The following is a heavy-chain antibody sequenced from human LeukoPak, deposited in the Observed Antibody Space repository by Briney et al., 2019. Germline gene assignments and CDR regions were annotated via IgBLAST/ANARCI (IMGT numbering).Heavy chain of an antibody. CDR3: AKDLPDYGDYIEGY. Sequence: SGGSLRLSCAASGFTFSSFAMSWVRQAPGKGLEWVSTISGSGGTTNYADSVKGRFTFSRDNSKKMVYLQMNCLRVEDTAVYYCAKDLPDYGDYIEGYWGQGTLVTVSS. V-gene: IGHV3-23*01. D-gene: IGHD4-17*01. CDR1: GFTFSSFA. J-gene: IGHJ4*02. CDR2: ISGSGGTT.